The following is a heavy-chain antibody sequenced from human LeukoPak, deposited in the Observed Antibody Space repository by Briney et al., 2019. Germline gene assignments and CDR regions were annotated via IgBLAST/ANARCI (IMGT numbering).Heavy chain of an antibody. CDR1: GFTFNNYA. D-gene: IGHD1-26*01. CDR3: AKDYRSGSYYGYYYYDYYMDV. V-gene: IGHV3-23*01. Sequence: GGSLRLSCAASGFTFNNYAMSWVRQAPGKGLEWVSAISGSGRSTYYADPVKGRFTISRDNSKTTLYLQMNSLRAEDTAVYYCAKDYRSGSYYGYYYYDYYMDVWGKGATVTISS. CDR2: ISGSGRST. J-gene: IGHJ6*03.